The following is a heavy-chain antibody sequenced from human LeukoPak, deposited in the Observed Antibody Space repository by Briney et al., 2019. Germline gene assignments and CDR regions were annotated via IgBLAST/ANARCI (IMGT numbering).Heavy chain of an antibody. J-gene: IGHJ5*02. CDR2: ISDGNT. V-gene: IGHV3-23*01. Sequence: QPGGSLRLSCAASGFPFSNHAMSWVRQPPGKGLEWVAAISDGNTYYADSVRGRFAISRDDSKNMVYLQMNSLRDEDTALYYCVREAGYCASVCLKSNWFDPWGQGTQVTVS. D-gene: IGHD2-15*01. CDR3: VREAGYCASVCLKSNWFDP. CDR1: GFPFSNHA.